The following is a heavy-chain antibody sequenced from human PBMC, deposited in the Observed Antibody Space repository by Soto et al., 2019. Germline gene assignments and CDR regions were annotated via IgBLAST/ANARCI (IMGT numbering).Heavy chain of an antibody. J-gene: IGHJ4*02. CDR1: GFTVDDYA. V-gene: IGHV3-74*01. CDR2: INSDGIST. Sequence: GGSLRLSCAASGFTVDDYAMHWVRQAPGKGLVWVSRINSDGISTSYADSVKGRFTIFRDNAKNTLYLQMNSLRAEDTAVYYCKLYSSSWVVDFWGQGTQVTVSS. D-gene: IGHD6-13*01. CDR3: KLYSSSWVVDF.